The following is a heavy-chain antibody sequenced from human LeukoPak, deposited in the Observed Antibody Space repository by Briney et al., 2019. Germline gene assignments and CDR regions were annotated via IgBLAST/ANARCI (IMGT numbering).Heavy chain of an antibody. Sequence: GGSLRLSCAASGFTFSSHWMHWVRHTPGKGLVWVSRIESNGNTKMYADSVRGRFTISRDNAKNTLYLQMNSLRAEDTAVYYCAREHRGAGATVDYWGQGTLVTVSS. D-gene: IGHD1-26*01. CDR2: IESNGNTK. CDR3: AREHRGAGATVDY. V-gene: IGHV3-74*03. J-gene: IGHJ4*02. CDR1: GFTFSSHW.